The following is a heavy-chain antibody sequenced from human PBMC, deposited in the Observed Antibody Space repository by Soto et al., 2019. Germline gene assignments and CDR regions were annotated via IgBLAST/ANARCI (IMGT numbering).Heavy chain of an antibody. V-gene: IGHV1-18*01. CDR2: VSPYNGNT. CDR3: ARDRGYNWNYSWFDP. CDR1: GYTFSNYG. D-gene: IGHD1-7*01. Sequence: QVQLVQSGAEVKKPGASVKVSCKASGYTFSNYGISWVRQAPGQGLEWMGRVSPYNGNTNYEQKLQGRVTMTTDTSTSTAYMELRSLRSDETAVYYCARDRGYNWNYSWFDPWGQGTLVTVSS. J-gene: IGHJ5*02.